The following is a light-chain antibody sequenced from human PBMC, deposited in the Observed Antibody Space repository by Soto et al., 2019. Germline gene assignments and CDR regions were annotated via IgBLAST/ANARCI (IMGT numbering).Light chain of an antibody. V-gene: IGKV3-11*01. CDR2: DTF. J-gene: IGKJ4*01. Sequence: IVLTQSPATLSLSPGERATLSCRASQSVRSLLAWYQQKPGQVPRLLIYDTFNRATGITARFSGSGSATDFTLTISSLEPEDFAVYYCQQRSSWPLTFGGGTKVEIK. CDR3: QQRSSWPLT. CDR1: QSVRSL.